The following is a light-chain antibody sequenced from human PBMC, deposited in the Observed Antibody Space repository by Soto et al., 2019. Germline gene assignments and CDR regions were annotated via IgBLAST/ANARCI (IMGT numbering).Light chain of an antibody. CDR1: QGISSW. V-gene: IGKV1-12*01. CDR2: SAS. Sequence: DIQMTQSPSSVSASVGDRVTSSCRASQGISSWLAWYQQKPGKAPSLLIYSASTLHSGVPSRFSGSGSGTDFTLTISSLQPEEFAPSYLQQANSFPLTFGPGTPVDIK. CDR3: QQANSFPLT. J-gene: IGKJ3*01.